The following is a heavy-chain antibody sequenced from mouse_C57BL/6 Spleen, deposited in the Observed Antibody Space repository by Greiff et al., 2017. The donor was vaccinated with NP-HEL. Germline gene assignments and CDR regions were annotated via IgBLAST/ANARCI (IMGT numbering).Heavy chain of an antibody. CDR3: ARQRDDHDGGGYFDY. CDR2: INPNNGGT. V-gene: IGHV1-26*01. Sequence: VQLQQSGPELVQPGASVKISCKASGYTFTDYYMNWVTQSHGKSLEWIGDINPNNGGTSYNQKFKGKATLTVDKSSSTAYMELRSLTSEDSAVYYCARQRDDHDGGGYFDYWGQGTTLTVSS. CDR1: GYTFTDYY. D-gene: IGHD2-4*01. J-gene: IGHJ2*01.